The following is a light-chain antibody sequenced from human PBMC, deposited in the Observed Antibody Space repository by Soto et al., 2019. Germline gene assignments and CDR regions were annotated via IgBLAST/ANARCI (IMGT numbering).Light chain of an antibody. CDR1: QSISSW. V-gene: IGKV1-5*01. Sequence: DIQMTQSPSTLSASVGDRVTITCRASQSISSWLAWYQQKPGKAPKLLIYDASSLESGVLSRFSGSGSGTEFTLTISSLQPDDFATYYCQQYNSYRTFGQGTKVDIK. CDR3: QQYNSYRT. CDR2: DAS. J-gene: IGKJ1*01.